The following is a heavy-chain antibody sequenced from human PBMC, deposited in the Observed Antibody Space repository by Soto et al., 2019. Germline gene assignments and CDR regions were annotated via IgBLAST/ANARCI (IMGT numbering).Heavy chain of an antibody. CDR1: GFTFNAHA. CDR3: VKDWTGNKCPCLDV. D-gene: IGHD2-8*02. V-gene: IGHV3-23*01. J-gene: IGHJ6*02. Sequence: EVEVLESGGGLQQPGGSLRLSCVASGFTFNAHAMTWVRQGPGVVLEWTSSISGDGKSTYYADSVKGRFTVSRDNSKNTLTLQMNSLRVEDTATYYCVKDWTGNKCPCLDVWGQGTTVTVSS. CDR2: ISGDGKST.